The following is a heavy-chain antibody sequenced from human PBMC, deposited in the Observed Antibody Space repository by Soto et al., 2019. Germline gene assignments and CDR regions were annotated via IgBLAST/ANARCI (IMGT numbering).Heavy chain of an antibody. CDR2: INHSGST. D-gene: IGHD2-21*01. CDR1: GGSFSCYY. Sequence: SETLSLTCAVYGGSFSCYYWSWIRQPPGKGLEWIGEINHSGSTNYNPSLKSRVTISVDTSKNQFSLKLSSVTAADTAVYYCARGPVWCYFDYWGQGTLVTAPQ. V-gene: IGHV4-34*01. J-gene: IGHJ4*02. CDR3: ARGPVWCYFDY.